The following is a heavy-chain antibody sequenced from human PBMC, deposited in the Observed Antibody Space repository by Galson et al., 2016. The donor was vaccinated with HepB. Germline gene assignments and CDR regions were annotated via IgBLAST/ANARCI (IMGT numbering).Heavy chain of an antibody. V-gene: IGHV4-38-2*01. J-gene: IGHJ5*02. CDR2: IYHSGNT. Sequence: LRLSCAGTGFTFSPYAMRWVRQAPGKGLEWVGSIYHSGNTSYNASPNSRVTISVDTSKNHFSLKLASVTAADTAMYYCASACTFGGVMVIPGEWFDPWGQGTLVTVSS. D-gene: IGHD3-16*01. CDR1: GFTFSPYA. CDR3: ASACTFGGVMVIPGEWFDP.